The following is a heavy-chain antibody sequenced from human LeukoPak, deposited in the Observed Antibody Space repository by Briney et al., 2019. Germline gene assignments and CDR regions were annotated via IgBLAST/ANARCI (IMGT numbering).Heavy chain of an antibody. CDR3: ARGSSDFWSNDY. D-gene: IGHD3-3*01. CDR2: IYYSGST. V-gene: IGHV4-30-4*01. CDR1: GGSISSGDYY. J-gene: IGHJ4*02. Sequence: SETLSLTCTVSGGSISSGDYYWSWIRQPPGKGLEWIGYIYYSGSTYYNPSLKSRVTISVDTSKNQFSLKLSSVSAADTAVYYCARGSSDFWSNDYWGQGTLVTVSS.